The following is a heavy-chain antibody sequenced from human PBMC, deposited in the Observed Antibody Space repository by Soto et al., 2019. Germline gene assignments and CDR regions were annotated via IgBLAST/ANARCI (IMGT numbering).Heavy chain of an antibody. Sequence: XSVKVSCKASGYTFTGYYMHWVRQVPVQGLEWMGWINPNSGGTNYAQKFQGRVTMTRDTSISTAYMELSRLRSDDTAVYYCARAKSIAALTYYYYYGMDVWGQGTTVTVSS. CDR3: ARAKSIAALTYYYYYGMDV. CDR1: GYTFTGYY. V-gene: IGHV1-2*02. D-gene: IGHD6-6*01. J-gene: IGHJ6*02. CDR2: INPNSGGT.